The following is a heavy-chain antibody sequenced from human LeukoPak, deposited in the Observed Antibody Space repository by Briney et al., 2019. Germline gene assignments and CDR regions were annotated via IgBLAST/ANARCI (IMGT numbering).Heavy chain of an antibody. V-gene: IGHV4-59*01. CDR3: AGGPAVTTNDY. CDR2: IHYTGST. Sequence: SETLPLTCTVSGASISSYYWTWIRQTPGKGLEWIGYIHYTGSTNYNPSLKSRVTISVDTSKGQFSLDLTSVTAADTAVYYCAGGPAVTTNDYWGQGTLVTVFS. CDR1: GASISSYY. D-gene: IGHD4-17*01. J-gene: IGHJ4*02.